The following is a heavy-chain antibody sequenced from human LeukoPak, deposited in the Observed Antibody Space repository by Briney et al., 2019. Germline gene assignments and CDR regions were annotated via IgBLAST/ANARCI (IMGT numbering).Heavy chain of an antibody. CDR3: ARRRHNFDFYNV. J-gene: IGHJ3*01. CDR2: TFYTGRT. V-gene: IGHV4-39*01. Sequence: SETLSLTCTVSGDSFISNFYWWDWVALPPVKGLVAIGATFYTGRTFYNPSLKSRVTISVDTSKNQFSLDLNSATAADTADYYCARRRHNFDFYNVWGQGTRVLVSS. D-gene: IGHD3/OR15-3a*01. CDR1: GDSFISNFYW.